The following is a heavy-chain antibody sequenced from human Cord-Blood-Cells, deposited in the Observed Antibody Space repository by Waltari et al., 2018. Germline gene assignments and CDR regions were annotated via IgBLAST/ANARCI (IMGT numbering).Heavy chain of an antibody. Sequence: QVQLQESGPGLVKPSETLSLTCTVSGYSISSGYYWGWLRQPPGKGLEWIGSIYHSGRSYYTPSLKGRVTISVDTSKNQFSLKLSSVTAADTAVYYCARVGRCSSTSCYWYFDLWGRGTLVTVSS. CDR3: ARVGRCSSTSCYWYFDL. J-gene: IGHJ2*01. CDR2: IYHSGRS. CDR1: GYSISSGYY. D-gene: IGHD2-2*01. V-gene: IGHV4-38-2*02.